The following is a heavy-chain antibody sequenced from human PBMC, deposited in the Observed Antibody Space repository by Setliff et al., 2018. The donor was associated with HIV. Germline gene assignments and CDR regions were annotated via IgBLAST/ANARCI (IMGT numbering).Heavy chain of an antibody. Sequence: SETLSLTCTVSGGSVSRSSYYWAWIRQPPGKGLEWIGNIFYNGHTFYNPSLRSRVTISVDTSKNQFSLKLSSVTAADTAVYYCARGVAAAGLWGQGTLVTVSS. J-gene: IGHJ4*02. CDR1: GGSVSRSSYY. D-gene: IGHD6-13*01. CDR3: ARGVAAAGL. V-gene: IGHV4-39*07. CDR2: IFYNGHT.